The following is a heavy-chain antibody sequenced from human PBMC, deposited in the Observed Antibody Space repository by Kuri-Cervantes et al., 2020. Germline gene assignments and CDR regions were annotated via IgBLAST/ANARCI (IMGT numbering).Heavy chain of an antibody. CDR3: AKVREIYDILTGSYDY. CDR2: ISRRSTYI. J-gene: IGHJ4*02. D-gene: IGHD3-9*01. Sequence: GSLRLSCAASGFTFDDYAMHWVRQAPGKGLEWVSSISRRSTYIYYADSVKGRFTISRDNAKNSVHLQMNSLRAEDTAVYYCAKVREIYDILTGSYDYWGQGTLVTVSS. V-gene: IGHV3-21*01. CDR1: GFTFDDYA.